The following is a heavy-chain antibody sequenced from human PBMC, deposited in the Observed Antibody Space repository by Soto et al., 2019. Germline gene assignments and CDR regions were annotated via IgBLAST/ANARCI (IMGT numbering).Heavy chain of an antibody. CDR2: ISGGGDTK. J-gene: IGHJ4*02. Sequence: EVQLLESGGGLVQPGGSLRLSCAASGFTFNNYAMTWVRQAPGKGLEWVSAISGGGDTKSYADSVKGRFTVSRDGSKNTLYLQMSSLRAEDTALYYCAKGRGSSGSLTPRVDVWGQGTLVTVSS. D-gene: IGHD3-10*01. CDR1: GFTFNNYA. V-gene: IGHV3-23*01. CDR3: AKGRGSSGSLTPRVDV.